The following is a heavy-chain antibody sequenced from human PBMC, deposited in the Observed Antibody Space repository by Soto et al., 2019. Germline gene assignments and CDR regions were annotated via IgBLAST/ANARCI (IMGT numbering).Heavy chain of an antibody. CDR1: GEYISNGSF. J-gene: IGHJ5*02. CDR3: ARLFGANWRFDP. V-gene: IGHV4-38-2*01. Sequence: SETLSLTCDVSGEYISNGSFWAWFRQPPGKGLEWIGSIFYDASTYDNPSLKSRVTMPVDTSTNQFSLRLKSVTAADTAVYYCARLFGANWRFDPWGQGSLVTVSS. CDR2: IFYDAST. D-gene: IGHD7-27*01.